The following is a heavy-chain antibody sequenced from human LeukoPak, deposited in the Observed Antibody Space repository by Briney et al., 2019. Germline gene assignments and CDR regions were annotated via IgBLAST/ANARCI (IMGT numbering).Heavy chain of an antibody. V-gene: IGHV3-23*01. CDR2: IRSIGDET. Sequence: GGSLRLSCAASGFPFSNYAMNWVRQAPGKGLEWVSSIRSIGDETNSADSVKGRFTISRDNSKSTLYMQMNSLRAEDTAVYYCARGRDLPVRPPNEGFLDYWGRGTLVTVSS. CDR1: GFPFSNYA. D-gene: IGHD6-6*01. CDR3: ARGRDLPVRPPNEGFLDY. J-gene: IGHJ4*02.